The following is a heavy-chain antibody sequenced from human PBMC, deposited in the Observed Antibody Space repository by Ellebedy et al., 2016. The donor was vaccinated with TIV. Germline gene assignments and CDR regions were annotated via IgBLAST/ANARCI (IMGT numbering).Heavy chain of an antibody. V-gene: IGHV1-18*01. CDR3: ARFRAYFDWLLIDY. Sequence: ASVKVSCXASGYTFTSYGISWVRQAPGQGLEWMGWISAYNGNTNYAQKLQGRVTMTTDTSTSTAYMELRSLRSDDTAVYYCARFRAYFDWLLIDYWGQGTLVTVSS. CDR2: ISAYNGNT. J-gene: IGHJ4*02. D-gene: IGHD3-9*01. CDR1: GYTFTSYG.